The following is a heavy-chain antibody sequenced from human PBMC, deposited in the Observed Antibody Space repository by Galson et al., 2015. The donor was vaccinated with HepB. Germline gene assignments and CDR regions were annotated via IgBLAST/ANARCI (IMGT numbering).Heavy chain of an antibody. CDR3: AHSNRLDPHDTRTDAFDI. D-gene: IGHD3-22*01. Sequence: PALVKPTQTLTLTCTFSGFSLSTSGVGVGWIRQPPGKALEWLALIYWNDDKRYSPSLKSRLTITKDISKNQVVLTMTNMDPVDTATYYCAHSNRLDPHDTRTDAFDIWGQGTMVSVSS. CDR1: GFSLSTSGVG. CDR2: IYWNDDK. J-gene: IGHJ3*02. V-gene: IGHV2-5*01.